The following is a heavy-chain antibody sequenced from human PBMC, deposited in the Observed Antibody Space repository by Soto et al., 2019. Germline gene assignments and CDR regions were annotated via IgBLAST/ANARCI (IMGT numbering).Heavy chain of an antibody. CDR1: GGSISSYF. Sequence: SETLSLTCTVSGGSISSYFWSWIRQPPGKGLEWIGYIYYTGSTNYNPSLKSRVTISVDTSKNQFSLQLSSVTAADTAVYYCANFKEYFDLWGRGTLVTVSS. J-gene: IGHJ2*01. CDR2: IYYTGST. CDR3: ANFKEYFDL. V-gene: IGHV4-59*01.